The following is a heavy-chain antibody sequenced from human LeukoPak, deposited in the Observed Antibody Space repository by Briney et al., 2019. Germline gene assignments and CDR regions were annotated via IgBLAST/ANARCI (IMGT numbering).Heavy chain of an antibody. Sequence: SETLSLTCTVSGGSISSDYWSWIRQPPGKGLEWIGYISNSGSTTYNPSLKSRGTISVDTSKNQFSLKLSSVTAADTAVYYCARYYYDSSGYWIFDYWGQGTLVTVSS. V-gene: IGHV4-59*01. D-gene: IGHD3-22*01. J-gene: IGHJ4*02. CDR2: ISNSGST. CDR1: GGSISSDY. CDR3: ARYYYDSSGYWIFDY.